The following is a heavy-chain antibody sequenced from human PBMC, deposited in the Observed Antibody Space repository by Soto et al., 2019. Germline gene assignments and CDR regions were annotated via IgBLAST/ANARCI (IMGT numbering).Heavy chain of an antibody. Sequence: ASVKVSRKASGYTFTSYDINWVRQATGQGLEWMGMINPSGGNTSYAQKFQGRVTITRDTSASTVYMELSSLRSEDTAVYYCARGSHYYGSGSYSFWGQGTLVTVSS. CDR1: GYTFTSYD. V-gene: IGHV1-46*01. D-gene: IGHD3-10*01. CDR3: ARGSHYYGSGSYSF. J-gene: IGHJ4*02. CDR2: INPSGGNT.